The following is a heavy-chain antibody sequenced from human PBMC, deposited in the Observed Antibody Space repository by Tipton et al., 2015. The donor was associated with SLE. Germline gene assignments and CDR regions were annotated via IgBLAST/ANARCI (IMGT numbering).Heavy chain of an antibody. J-gene: IGHJ4*02. CDR1: GGSFSGYY. CDR3: ARIRTMVPYY. CDR2: IYYSGST. Sequence: TLSLTCAVYGGSFSGYYWTWIRQPPGKGLEWIGSIYYSGSTYYNPSLKSRVTISVDTSKNQFSLKLSSVTAADTAVYYCARIRTMVPYYWGQGTLVTVSS. D-gene: IGHD4/OR15-4a*01. V-gene: IGHV4-34*01.